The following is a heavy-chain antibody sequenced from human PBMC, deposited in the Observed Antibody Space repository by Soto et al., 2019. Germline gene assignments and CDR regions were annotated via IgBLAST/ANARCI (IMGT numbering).Heavy chain of an antibody. CDR3: AKDLRTSTNYNYGMDV. J-gene: IGHJ6*02. Sequence: PGGSLRLCCAASGFTFSTYAMSWVRQAPGKGLEWVSVISASGGSTFYADSVKGRFTVSRDNSRNTLYLQVISLRVEDTAVYYCAKDLRTSTNYNYGMDVWGQGTTVTVSS. CDR2: ISASGGST. CDR1: GFTFSTYA. V-gene: IGHV3-23*01.